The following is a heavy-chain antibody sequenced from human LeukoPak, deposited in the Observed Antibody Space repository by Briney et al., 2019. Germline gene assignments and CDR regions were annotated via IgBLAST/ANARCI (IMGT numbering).Heavy chain of an antibody. CDR2: INHSGST. V-gene: IGHV4-34*01. J-gene: IGHJ4*02. CDR3: AIAAAGTLDY. Sequence: SETLSLTCAVYGGSFSGYYWSWIRQPPGKGLEWIGEINHSGSTNYNPSLKSRVTISVGTSKNQFSLKLSSVTAADTAVYYCAIAAAGTLDYWGQGTLVTVSS. D-gene: IGHD6-13*01. CDR1: GGSFSGYY.